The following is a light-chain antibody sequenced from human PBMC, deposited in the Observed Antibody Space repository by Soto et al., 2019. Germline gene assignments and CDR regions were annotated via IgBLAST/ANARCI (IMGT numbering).Light chain of an antibody. CDR1: QSISSN. CDR2: GAS. V-gene: IGKV3-15*01. CDR3: QQYNNWPPIT. J-gene: IGKJ3*01. Sequence: EIVLTQSPATLSVSPGERATLSCRASQSISSNLAWYQQIPGQAPRLLIYGASTRASGISARFSGSGSGTEFTLTISSLQSEDLAVYYCQQYNNWPPITFGPGTKVDMK.